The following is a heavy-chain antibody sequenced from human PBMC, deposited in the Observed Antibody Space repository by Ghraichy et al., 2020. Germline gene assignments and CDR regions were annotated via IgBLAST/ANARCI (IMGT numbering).Heavy chain of an antibody. Sequence: GSLSLTCTVSGGSISRYYWNWIRQPPGKGLEWIGYIYYSGSTNYNPSLKSRVTISIDTSKNQFSLKLSSVTAADTAMYYCAREPGYYDTLTGYYPHPFDYWGQGTLVTVSS. CDR1: GGSISRYY. J-gene: IGHJ4*02. D-gene: IGHD3-9*01. V-gene: IGHV4-59*01. CDR2: IYYSGST. CDR3: AREPGYYDTLTGYYPHPFDY.